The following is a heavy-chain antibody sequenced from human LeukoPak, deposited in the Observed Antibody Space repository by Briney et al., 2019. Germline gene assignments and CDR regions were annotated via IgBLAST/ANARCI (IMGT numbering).Heavy chain of an antibody. V-gene: IGHV2-5*02. Sequence: SGPTLLKPTHTLTLTCTFSGVSLSTNEVGVCWILQPPVKALEWLALIYWDDDKRYSPSLKTRLSITKDTSKNQVVLTMTNMGPVDTATYYCAHGGVTGTKYWGQGTLVTVSS. J-gene: IGHJ4*02. D-gene: IGHD1-20*01. CDR1: GVSLSTNEVG. CDR3: AHGGVTGTKY. CDR2: IYWDDDK.